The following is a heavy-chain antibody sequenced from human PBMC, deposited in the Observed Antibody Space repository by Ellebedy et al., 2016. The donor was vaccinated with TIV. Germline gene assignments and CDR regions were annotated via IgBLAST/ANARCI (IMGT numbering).Heavy chain of an antibody. D-gene: IGHD3-16*01. CDR2: IKSTTDGGTA. CDR1: GFTFNNAW. CDR3: TTTSDFAYPYYFDY. Sequence: PGGSLRLSCTASGFTFNNAWMSWVRQAPGKGPEWVGRIKSTTDGGTADYAASANGRFTVSRDDSKSTVFLHMNSLKPEDTGTYYCTTTSDFAYPYYFDYWGQGTLVTVSS. V-gene: IGHV3-15*01. J-gene: IGHJ4*02.